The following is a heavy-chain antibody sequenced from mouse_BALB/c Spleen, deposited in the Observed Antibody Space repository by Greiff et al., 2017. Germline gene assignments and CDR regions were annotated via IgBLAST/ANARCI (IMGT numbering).Heavy chain of an antibody. CDR2: IHFSGGT. CDR3: ARVGSYPDY. D-gene: IGHD5-1-1*01. V-gene: IGHV3-1*02. J-gene: IGHJ2*01. CDR1: GYSITSDYT. Sequence: EVQRVESGPDLVKPSQSLSLTCSVTGYSITSDYTWHWIRQFLGNKLEWMGYIHFSGGTNYNPSLKSRLSITRDTSKNQFFLQLISVTTEDTATYYCARVGSYPDYWGQGTTLTVSS.